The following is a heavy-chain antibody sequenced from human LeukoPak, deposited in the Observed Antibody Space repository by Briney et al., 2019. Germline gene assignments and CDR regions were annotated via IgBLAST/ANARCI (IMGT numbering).Heavy chain of an antibody. CDR1: GDSINTYS. Sequence: SETLPLTCTVSGDSINTYSWHWIRQPPGKGLEWIGHIYYSGSTNYNPSLRSRVTMSVDTSKNHFSLRLTSVTAADTAVYYCARRRQTGGDNGLHTWFDPWGQGILATVSS. J-gene: IGHJ5*02. CDR2: IYYSGST. D-gene: IGHD2-21*01. V-gene: IGHV4-59*08. CDR3: ARRRQTGGDNGLHTWFDP.